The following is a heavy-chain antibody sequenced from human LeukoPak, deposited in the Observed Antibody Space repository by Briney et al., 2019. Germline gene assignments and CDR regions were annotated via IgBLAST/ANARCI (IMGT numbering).Heavy chain of an antibody. Sequence: ASVKVCCKAYGYTFTSYYMHWVRQAPGQGLDWMGIINPSGGSTSYAQKFQGRVTMTRDTSTSTVYMELSSLRSEDTAVYYCARSSGWSEYYFDYWGQGTLVTVSS. D-gene: IGHD6-19*01. CDR2: INPSGGST. CDR3: ARSSGWSEYYFDY. J-gene: IGHJ4*02. CDR1: GYTFTSYY. V-gene: IGHV1-46*03.